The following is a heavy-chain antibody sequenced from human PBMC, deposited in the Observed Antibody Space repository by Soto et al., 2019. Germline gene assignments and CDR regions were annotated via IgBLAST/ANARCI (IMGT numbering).Heavy chain of an antibody. V-gene: IGHV3-21*01. CDR2: ISSSSSYI. CDR1: GFTFSSHS. J-gene: IGHJ3*02. Sequence: GLSMRVSYAASGFTFSSHSMNCVRQAPGKGLEWVSSISSSSSYIYYADSVKGRFTISRDNAKNSLYLQMNSLRAEDTAVYYCARADNRFDFWSGYDNAFDIWGQGTMVIVSS. D-gene: IGHD3-3*01. CDR3: ARADNRFDFWSGYDNAFDI.